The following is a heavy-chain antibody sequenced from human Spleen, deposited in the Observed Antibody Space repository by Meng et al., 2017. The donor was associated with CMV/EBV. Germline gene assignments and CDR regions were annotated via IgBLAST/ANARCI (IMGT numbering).Heavy chain of an antibody. D-gene: IGHD3-3*01. CDR1: SGGYS. V-gene: IGHV4-31*02. Sequence: SGGYSWTCIRQRPWMGQEGMGHVYYNGKSGNTYYNPSLESRITRSIDRAKDYYSLQLRSVTAADTALYYGARRVSHWSGSGGWFHPWGQGTLVTVSS. CDR3: ARRVSHWSGSGGWFHP. J-gene: IGHJ5*02. CDR2: VYYNGKSGNT.